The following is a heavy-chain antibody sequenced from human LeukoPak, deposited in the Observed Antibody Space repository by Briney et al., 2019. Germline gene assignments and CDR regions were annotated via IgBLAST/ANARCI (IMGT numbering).Heavy chain of an antibody. Sequence: SETLSLTCTVSGGSSSSYYWSWIRQPPGKGLEWIGYIYYSGSTNYNPSLKSRVTISVDTSKNQFSLKLSSVTAADTAVYYCAREGGYDFWSGYYYYYYYYMDVWGKGTTVTVSS. CDR3: AREGGYDFWSGYYYYYYYYMDV. CDR2: IYYSGST. J-gene: IGHJ6*03. CDR1: GGSSSSYY. D-gene: IGHD3-3*01. V-gene: IGHV4-59*01.